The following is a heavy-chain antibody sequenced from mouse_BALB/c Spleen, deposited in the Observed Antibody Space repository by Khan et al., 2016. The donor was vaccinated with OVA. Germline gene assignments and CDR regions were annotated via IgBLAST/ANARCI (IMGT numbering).Heavy chain of an antibody. CDR3: ARHQFPLSMDS. Sequence: QVQLQQSGPDLVAPSQSLSITCTVSGFSLTSYAIHWVRQPPGKGLVWLVVIWSDGSTTYNSALKSRLSISKDNSKSQVFLKINSLQTDDTAMYYCARHQFPLSMDSWGQGTSVTVSS. V-gene: IGHV2-6-2*01. CDR2: IWSDGST. J-gene: IGHJ4*01. CDR1: GFSLTSYA.